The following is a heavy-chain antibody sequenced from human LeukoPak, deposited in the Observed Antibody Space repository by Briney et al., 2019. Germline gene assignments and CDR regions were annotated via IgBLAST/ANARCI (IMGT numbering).Heavy chain of an antibody. J-gene: IGHJ1*01. V-gene: IGHV3-48*04. CDR3: ARGPRLPQYFQY. CDR1: GFNFSIYS. D-gene: IGHD3-16*01. CDR2: ISSSGSSSTI. Sequence: GGSLRLSCAASGFNFSIYSMNWVRQAPGKGLEWVSYISSSGSSSTIYYADSVKGRFTISRDNAKNSLYLQMNSLRAEDTAVYYCARGPRLPQYFQYWGQGTPVTVSS.